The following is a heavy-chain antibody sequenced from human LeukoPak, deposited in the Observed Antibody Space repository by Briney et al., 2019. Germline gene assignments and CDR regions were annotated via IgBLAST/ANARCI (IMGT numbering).Heavy chain of an antibody. D-gene: IGHD3-10*01. V-gene: IGHV3-30-3*01. CDR3: ARDPEHYGSGSYLDY. J-gene: IGHJ4*02. CDR1: GFTLSGYA. CDR2: ISYDGTNK. Sequence: GGSLRLSCAASGFTLSGYAINWVRQAPGKGLEWVAVISYDGTNKNHADSVKGRLSSFRDSSKNTVYLEMNSLRGEDTAVYYCARDPEHYGSGSYLDYWGQGSLVTVSS.